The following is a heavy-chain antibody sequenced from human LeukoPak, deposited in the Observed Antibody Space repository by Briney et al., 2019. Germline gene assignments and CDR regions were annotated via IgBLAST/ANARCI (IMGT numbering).Heavy chain of an antibody. D-gene: IGHD3-10*01. CDR3: AREFGARFDY. J-gene: IGHJ4*02. V-gene: IGHV4-30-2*01. CDR2: IYHSGST. Sequence: NPSETLSLTCAVSGGSISSGGYSWSWIRQPPGKGLEWIGYIYHSGSTYYNPSLKSRVTISVDRSKNQFSLKLSSVTVADTAVYYRAREFGARFDYWGQGTLVTVSS. CDR1: GGSISSGGYS.